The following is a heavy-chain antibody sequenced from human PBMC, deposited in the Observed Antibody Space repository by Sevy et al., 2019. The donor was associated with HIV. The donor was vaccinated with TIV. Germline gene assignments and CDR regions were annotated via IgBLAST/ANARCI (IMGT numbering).Heavy chain of an antibody. CDR2: ISAYNGNT. D-gene: IGHD6-13*01. J-gene: IGHJ4*02. V-gene: IGHV1-18*01. Sequence: ASVKVSCKASGYTFTSYGISWVRQAPGQWLEWMGWISAYNGNTNYAQKLQGRVTMTTDTSTSTAYMELRSLRSDDTAVYYCARDRSPRYSSSWYYFDYWGQGTLVTVSS. CDR3: ARDRSPRYSSSWYYFDY. CDR1: GYTFTSYG.